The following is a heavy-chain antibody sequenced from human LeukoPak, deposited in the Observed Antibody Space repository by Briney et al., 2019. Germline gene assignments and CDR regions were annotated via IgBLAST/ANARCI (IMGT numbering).Heavy chain of an antibody. CDR1: GGSISSSSYY. D-gene: IGHD4-17*01. CDR3: ARLLSDYGDYYFDY. Sequence: SETLSLTCTVSGGSISSSSYYWGWIRQPPGKGLEWIGSIYYNGSTYYNPSLKSRVTISVDTSKNQFSLKLSSVTAADTAVYYCARLLSDYGDYYFDYWGQGTLVTVSS. CDR2: IYYNGST. J-gene: IGHJ4*02. V-gene: IGHV4-39*01.